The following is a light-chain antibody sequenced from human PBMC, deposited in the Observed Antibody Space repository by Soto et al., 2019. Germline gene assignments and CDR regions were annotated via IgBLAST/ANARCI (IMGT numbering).Light chain of an antibody. Sequence: QSVLTQPPSASGTPGQRVTISCSGSSSNIGSNTVNWYQQLPGTAPKLLIYSNNQRPSGVPDRFSASKSGTSASLAISGLQAEGEADYYCAAWDDSLNGRVFGGGTKLAVL. CDR1: SSNIGSNT. V-gene: IGLV1-44*01. CDR2: SNN. J-gene: IGLJ2*01. CDR3: AAWDDSLNGRV.